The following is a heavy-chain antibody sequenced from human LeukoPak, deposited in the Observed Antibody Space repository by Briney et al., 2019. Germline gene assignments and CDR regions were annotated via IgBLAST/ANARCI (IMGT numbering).Heavy chain of an antibody. CDR1: GGSISSYY. D-gene: IGHD3-10*01. CDR3: ARLNAGVWFGALGYYYYYMDV. J-gene: IGHJ6*03. Sequence: SETLSLTCTVSGGSISSYYWSWIRQPPGKGLEWIGYIYYSGSTNYNPSLKSRVTISVDTSKNQFSLKLSSVTAADTAVYYCARLNAGVWFGALGYYYYYMDVWGKGTTVTVSS. V-gene: IGHV4-59*01. CDR2: IYYSGST.